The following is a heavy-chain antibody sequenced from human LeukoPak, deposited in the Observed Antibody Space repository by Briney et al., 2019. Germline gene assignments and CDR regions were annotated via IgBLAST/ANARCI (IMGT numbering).Heavy chain of an antibody. CDR1: GFRFPTYW. Sequence: GESLKISCKGSGFRFPTYWIAWVRPMPRKGLEWMGIIYPDESNIRYSPSFQGQVTISADKSISTAYLQWSSLKASDTAMYYCARPPSRGYSSSFEYWGQGTLVTVSS. V-gene: IGHV5-51*01. D-gene: IGHD2-2*03. CDR2: IYPDESNI. CDR3: ARPPSRGYSSSFEY. J-gene: IGHJ4*02.